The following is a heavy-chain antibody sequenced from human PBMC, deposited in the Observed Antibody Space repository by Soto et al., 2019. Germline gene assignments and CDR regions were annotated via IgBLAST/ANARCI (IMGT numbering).Heavy chain of an antibody. CDR3: VRDSSRWFYYYYGRDV. D-gene: IGHD6-13*01. V-gene: IGHV1-18*01. CDR2: ISGYNDNT. J-gene: IGHJ6*02. CDR1: GYIFTNFG. Sequence: QGQLKQSGPEVRKPGASVRVSCKASGYIFTNFGIILVRQAPGQGREWRGWISGYNDNTHYAEKLQDRVSMTTDTSTGTAYMPRRSLRSDDTAIYSCVRDSSRWFYYYYGRDVWGQGTTVTVSS.